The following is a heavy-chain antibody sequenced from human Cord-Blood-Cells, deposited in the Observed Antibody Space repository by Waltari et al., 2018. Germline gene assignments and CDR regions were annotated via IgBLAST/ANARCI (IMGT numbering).Heavy chain of an antibody. D-gene: IGHD1-26*01. J-gene: IGHJ6*02. CDR1: GFTFSSYG. CDR2: IWYDGSNK. CDR3: ARDYRHHYYGMDV. Sequence: QVQLVESGGGVVQPGRSLRLSCAASGFTFSSYGMHWVRQAPGKGLEWVAVIWYDGSNKYYADSVKGRFTISRDNSKNTLYLQMNSLRAEDTAVYYCARDYRHHYYGMDVWGQGTTVTVSS. V-gene: IGHV3-33*01.